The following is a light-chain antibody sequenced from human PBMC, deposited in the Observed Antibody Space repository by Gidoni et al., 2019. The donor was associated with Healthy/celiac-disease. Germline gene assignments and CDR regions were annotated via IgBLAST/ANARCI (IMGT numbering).Light chain of an antibody. V-gene: IGKV1-39*01. CDR3: QQSCCTPLYT. CDR1: QSISSY. CDR2: AAS. Sequence: DIQMTQSPSSLYASVGDRVTITCRARQSISSYLNWYQQKPGNAPKLLIYAASCLQSGVPSRFSGGGSWTDFTLTISSLQPEDFATYYCQQSCCTPLYTFGQGTRLEIK. J-gene: IGKJ2*01.